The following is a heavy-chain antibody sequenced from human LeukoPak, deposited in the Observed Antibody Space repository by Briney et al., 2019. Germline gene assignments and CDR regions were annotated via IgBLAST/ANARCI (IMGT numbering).Heavy chain of an antibody. CDR3: AKLPRSNYYYGMDV. V-gene: IGHV3-23*01. Sequence: GGSLRLSCAASGFTFGSYAMSWVRQAPGKGLEWVSAISGSGGSTYYADSVKGRFTISRDNSKNTLYLQMNSLRAEDTAVYYCAKLPRSNYYYGMDVWGQGTTVTVSS. CDR2: ISGSGGST. CDR1: GFTFGSYA. J-gene: IGHJ6*02.